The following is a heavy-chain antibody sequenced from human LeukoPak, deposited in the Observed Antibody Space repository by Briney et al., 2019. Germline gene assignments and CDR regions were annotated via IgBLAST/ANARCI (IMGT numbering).Heavy chain of an antibody. V-gene: IGHV1-69*05. CDR2: IIPICGTA. D-gene: IGHD4-23*01. J-gene: IGHJ3*02. CDR3: ARSNSGGNPLVDAFDI. CDR1: GDTLTSYA. Sequence: SVKVSCKASGDTLTSYAMSWVRQAPGQGLEWMGGIIPICGTANYAQKFQGRVTITTDESTRTAYMELSSLRSEDTAVYYCARSNSGGNPLVDAFDIWGQGTMVTVSS.